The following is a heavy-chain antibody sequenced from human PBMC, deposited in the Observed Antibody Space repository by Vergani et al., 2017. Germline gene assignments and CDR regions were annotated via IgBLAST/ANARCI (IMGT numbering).Heavy chain of an antibody. CDR3: AFHDDTSGHSYFTANVFDY. V-gene: IGHV3-23*01. CDR1: GFTFSSYA. D-gene: IGHD3-22*01. Sequence: EVQLLESGGVLVQPGGSLRLSCAASGFTFSSYAMSWVRQAPGKGLEWVSGISGNGFDTHYADSVKGRFTISRDNPKNTLYLQLNSLRAEDTAVYHCAFHDDTSGHSYFTANVFDYWGQGTLVTVSS. CDR2: ISGNGFDT. J-gene: IGHJ4*02.